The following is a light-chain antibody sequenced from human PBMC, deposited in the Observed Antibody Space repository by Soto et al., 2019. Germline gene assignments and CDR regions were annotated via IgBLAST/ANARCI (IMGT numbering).Light chain of an antibody. CDR3: QPYEYYWT. V-gene: IGKV1-5*03. Sequence: DIQMTQSPSTLSASVGDRVTITCRASQNIGLSLAWYQQKPGKAPKVLIYQAYSLDSGVPSRFSGSGSGTEFTITINTLQPDDFSTYYGQPYEYYWTFGQGTKVDVK. J-gene: IGKJ1*01. CDR2: QAY. CDR1: QNIGLS.